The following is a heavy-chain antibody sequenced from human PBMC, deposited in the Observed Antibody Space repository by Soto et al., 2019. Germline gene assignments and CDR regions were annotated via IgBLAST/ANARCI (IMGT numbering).Heavy chain of an antibody. V-gene: IGHV1-8*01. CDR2: MTPDSGDT. Sequence: QVQLVQSGAEVRKPGASVKVSCKASGHTLASYDINRVRQATGQGLEWMGWMTPDSGDTGYAQKFEGRVTMIWDTSITTAYMELSSLRSDDTAVYYCARDPFYGWFDSWGQGTLVTVSS. CDR3: ARDPFYGWFDS. CDR1: GHTLASYD. J-gene: IGHJ5*01. D-gene: IGHD3-16*01.